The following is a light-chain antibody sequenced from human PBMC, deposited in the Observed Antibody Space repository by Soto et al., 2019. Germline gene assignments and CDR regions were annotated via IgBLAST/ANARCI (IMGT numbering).Light chain of an antibody. J-gene: IGLJ3*02. CDR1: SSDFGGYNY. Sequence: QSALTQPASVSGSPGQSIAISCTGTSSDFGGYNYVSWYQQHPGKAPKLIIYNVSNRPSGVSDRFSGSKSGNTASLTVSGLQADDEADYYCSSYTSTSTWVFGGGTKLTVL. CDR2: NVS. V-gene: IGLV2-14*03. CDR3: SSYTSTSTWV.